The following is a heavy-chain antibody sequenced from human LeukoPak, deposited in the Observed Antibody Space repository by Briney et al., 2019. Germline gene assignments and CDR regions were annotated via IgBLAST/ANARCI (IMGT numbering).Heavy chain of an antibody. CDR3: VVGGSPGY. CDR1: GLVFSAYK. Sequence: GGSLRLSCAASGLVFSAYKMHWVRQAPRKGLVWVSRISTDGYTTDYADFVQGRFTASRDNTKNTWSLEMNSLRAEDTAVYYCVVGGSPGYWGQGTLVTVSS. V-gene: IGHV3-74*01. CDR2: ISTDGYTT. J-gene: IGHJ4*02. D-gene: IGHD2-15*01.